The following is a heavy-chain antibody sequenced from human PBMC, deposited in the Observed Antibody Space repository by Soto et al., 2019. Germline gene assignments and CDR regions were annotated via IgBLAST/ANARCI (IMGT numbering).Heavy chain of an antibody. J-gene: IGHJ6*02. V-gene: IGHV3-7*03. D-gene: IGHD4-4*01. CDR1: GFTFSSYW. CDR3: ARDQFYSYYYYYGMDV. Sequence: GGSLRLSCAASGFTFSSYWMSWVRQAPGKGLEWVANIKQDGSEKYYVDSVKGRFTISRDNAKNSLYLQMNSLRAEDTAVYYCARDQFYSYYYYYGMDVWGQGTTVTVS. CDR2: IKQDGSEK.